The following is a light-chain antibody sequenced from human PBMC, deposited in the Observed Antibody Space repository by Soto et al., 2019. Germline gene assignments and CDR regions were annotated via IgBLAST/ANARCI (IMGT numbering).Light chain of an antibody. Sequence: EIVMTQSPATLSVSPGERATLSCRASQSVSSNLAWYQQKPGQAPRLVIYGASSRATGIPDRFSGNGSGTDFTLSISRVESEDFAVYFCQLYGGAFTFGPGTKVDI. V-gene: IGKV3-20*01. J-gene: IGKJ3*01. CDR1: QSVSSN. CDR2: GAS. CDR3: QLYGGAFT.